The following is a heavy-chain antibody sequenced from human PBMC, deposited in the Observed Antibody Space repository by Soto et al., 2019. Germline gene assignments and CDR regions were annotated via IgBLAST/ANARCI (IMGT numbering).Heavy chain of an antibody. CDR1: CDTFTSYG. CDR3: ARVPNEYGGNSDY. Sequence: ASVKVSCTASCDTFTSYGISWVRQAPGQGLEWMGWISAYNGNTNYAQKLQGRVTMTTDTSTSTAYMELRSLRPDDTAVYYCARVPNEYGGNSDYWGQGTLVTVSS. CDR2: ISAYNGNT. J-gene: IGHJ4*02. D-gene: IGHD4-17*01. V-gene: IGHV1-18*04.